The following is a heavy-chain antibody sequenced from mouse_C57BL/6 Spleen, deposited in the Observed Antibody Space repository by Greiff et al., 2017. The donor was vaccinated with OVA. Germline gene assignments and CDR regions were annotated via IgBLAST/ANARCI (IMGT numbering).Heavy chain of an antibody. D-gene: IGHD2-3*01. J-gene: IGHJ1*03. CDR3: TRGYDGYLYWYFDV. CDR1: GFNIKDDY. CDR2: IDPENGDT. Sequence: EVQLQQSGAELVRPGASVKLSCTASGFNIKDDYMHWVKQRPEQGLEWIGWIDPENGDTEYASKFQGKATITADTSSNTAYLQLSSLTSEDTAVYYCTRGYDGYLYWYFDVWGTGTTVTVSS. V-gene: IGHV14-4*01.